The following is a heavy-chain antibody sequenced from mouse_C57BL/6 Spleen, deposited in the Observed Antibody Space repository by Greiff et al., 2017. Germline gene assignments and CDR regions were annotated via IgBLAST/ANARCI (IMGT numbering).Heavy chain of an antibody. CDR1: GYAFSSSW. CDR2: IYPGDGDT. CDR3: ARSPNWDGFAY. D-gene: IGHD4-1*02. Sequence: VQLQQSGPELVKPGASVKISCKASGYAFSSSWMNWVKQRPGKGLEWIGRIYPGDGDTNYNGKFKGKATLTADKSSSTAYMQLSSLTSEDSAVYFCARSPNWDGFAYWGQGTLVTVSA. J-gene: IGHJ3*01. V-gene: IGHV1-82*01.